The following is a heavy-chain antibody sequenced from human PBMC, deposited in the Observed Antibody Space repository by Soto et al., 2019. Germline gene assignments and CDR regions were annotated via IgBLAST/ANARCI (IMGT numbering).Heavy chain of an antibody. J-gene: IGHJ4*02. Sequence: EVHLLESGGGLVQPGGSLRLSCEASGFTFNNYAMTWVRQTPGKGLQWVSTISGSGSSTFYADSVRGRFTISRDNSKNTLYLQMNRLRDEDTALYYCAKEKIASTVADFFDYWGQGTLVTVSS. CDR1: GFTFNNYA. V-gene: IGHV3-23*01. D-gene: IGHD6-19*01. CDR3: AKEKIASTVADFFDY. CDR2: ISGSGSST.